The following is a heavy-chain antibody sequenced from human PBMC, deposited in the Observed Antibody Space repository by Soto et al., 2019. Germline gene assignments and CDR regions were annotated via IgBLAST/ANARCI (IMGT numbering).Heavy chain of an antibody. Sequence: GGSLRLSCAASGFTFSSYEMNWVRQAPGKGLEWVSYISSSGSTIYYADSVKGRFTISRDNAKNSLYLQMNSLRAEDTAVYYCAILVPGYSYGFVDYWGQGTLVTVSS. CDR3: AILVPGYSYGFVDY. J-gene: IGHJ4*02. D-gene: IGHD5-18*01. CDR1: GFTFSSYE. CDR2: ISSSGSTI. V-gene: IGHV3-48*03.